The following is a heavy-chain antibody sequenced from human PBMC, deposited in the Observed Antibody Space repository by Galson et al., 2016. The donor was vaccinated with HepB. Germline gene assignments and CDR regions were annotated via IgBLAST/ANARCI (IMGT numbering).Heavy chain of an antibody. V-gene: IGHV3-15*01. J-gene: IGHJ4*02. CDR1: GFTFSSYA. Sequence: SLRLSCAASGFTFSSYAMSWVRQAPGKGLEWVGRIKSKVDGGAADYAAPVKGRFTISGDDSKNTLYLQMTGLKTEDTAVYYCTTVLSTASMSGWYDWGFDSWGQGTLVTVSS. CDR2: IKSKVDGGAA. CDR3: TTVLSTASMSGWYDWGFDS. D-gene: IGHD6-19*01.